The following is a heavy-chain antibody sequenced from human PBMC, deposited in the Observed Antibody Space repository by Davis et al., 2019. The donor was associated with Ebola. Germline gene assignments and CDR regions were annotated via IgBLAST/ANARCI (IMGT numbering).Heavy chain of an antibody. CDR2: ISPYNGNT. J-gene: IGHJ4*02. V-gene: IGHV1-18*01. CDR3: ARDIGYSFGSGTYSKYDY. Sequence: ASVKVSCKASGYSFSIFGISWLRQAPGQGLEWMGWISPYNGNTDYAQNFQGRLTVTAGTSTSTAYMELRSLRSDDTAIYYCARDIGYSFGSGTYSKYDYWGQGTLVTVSS. D-gene: IGHD3-10*01. CDR1: GYSFSIFG.